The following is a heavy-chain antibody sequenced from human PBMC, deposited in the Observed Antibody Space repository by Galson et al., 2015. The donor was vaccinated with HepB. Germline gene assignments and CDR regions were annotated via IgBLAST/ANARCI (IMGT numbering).Heavy chain of an antibody. D-gene: IGHD2-2*01. CDR2: ISYDGSNK. J-gene: IGHJ4*02. CDR3: ARDGQFQLRSYYFDY. Sequence: SLRLSCAASGFTFSSYAMHWVRQAPGKGLEWVAVISYDGSNKYYADSVKGRFTISRDNSKNTLYLQMNSLRAEDTAVYYCARDGQFQLRSYYFDYWGQGTLVTVSS. CDR1: GFTFSSYA. V-gene: IGHV3-30*04.